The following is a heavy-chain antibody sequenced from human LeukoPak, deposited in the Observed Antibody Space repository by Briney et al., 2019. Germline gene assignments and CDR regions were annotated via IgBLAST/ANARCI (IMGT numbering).Heavy chain of an antibody. Sequence: GRSLRLSCAASGFTFDDYAMHWVRQAPGKGLEWVSGISWNSGSIGYADSVKGRFTISRDNAKNSLYLQMNSLRAEDTALYYCEKATDSSGYPLVGYWGQGPLVTVSS. D-gene: IGHD3-22*01. V-gene: IGHV3-9*01. J-gene: IGHJ4*02. CDR1: GFTFDDYA. CDR2: ISWNSGSI. CDR3: EKATDSSGYPLVGY.